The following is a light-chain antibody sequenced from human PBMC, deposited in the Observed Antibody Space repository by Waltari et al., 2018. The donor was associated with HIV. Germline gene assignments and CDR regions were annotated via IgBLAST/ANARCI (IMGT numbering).Light chain of an antibody. V-gene: IGKV1-12*01. CDR1: QGIQTW. CDR2: AAS. J-gene: IGKJ4*01. CDR3: QQAKSFPHT. Sequence: DIQMAQSPSSVSASVGDRFTITCRASQGIQTWLAWYQQRPAKAPTLLVYAASRLQSGVPARFNGSGSGLDFTLTITDFQPDDSAIYYCQQAKSFPHTFGGGTRVEI.